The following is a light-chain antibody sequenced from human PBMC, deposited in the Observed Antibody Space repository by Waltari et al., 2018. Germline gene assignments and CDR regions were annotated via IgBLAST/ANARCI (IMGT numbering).Light chain of an antibody. J-gene: IGKJ1*01. CDR2: GAS. V-gene: IGKV3-20*01. Sequence: EIVLTQSPGTLSLSPGERATLSCRASQSVSNNSLAWYQQKPGQAPRLLIHGASSRATGIPDRFSGSGSGTDFTLTISRLEPEDFAVYYCQPYDDSPPWTFGQGTKVEIK. CDR1: QSVSNNS. CDR3: QPYDDSPPWT.